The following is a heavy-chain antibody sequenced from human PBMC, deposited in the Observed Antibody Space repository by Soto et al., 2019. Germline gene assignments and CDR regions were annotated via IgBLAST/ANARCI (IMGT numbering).Heavy chain of an antibody. CDR1: GFTFGNYG. Sequence: QVQLVESGGGVVQPGRSLRLSCAASGFTFGNYGMHWGRQPQGKGLEWMSSILYDGSDKYYADSVKGRFTNSRDGSKNTLYLQMDRLRPEDTAVYYCATWGEVIHNPGGNYYYGMDVWGQVTTVTVSS. D-gene: IGHD3-16*01. CDR3: ATWGEVIHNPGGNYYYGMDV. J-gene: IGHJ6*02. CDR2: ILYDGSDK. V-gene: IGHV3-30*03.